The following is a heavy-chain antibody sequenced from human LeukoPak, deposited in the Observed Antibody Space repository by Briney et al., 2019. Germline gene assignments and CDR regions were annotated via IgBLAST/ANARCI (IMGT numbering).Heavy chain of an antibody. CDR3: ARDRESDSGYYYFDY. CDR2: INPNSGGT. V-gene: IGHV1-2*04. J-gene: IGHJ4*02. D-gene: IGHD3-22*01. Sequence: ASVKVSCKASGYTFTVYYMHWVRQAPGQGLEWMGWINPNSGGTNYAQKFQGWVTMTKDTSISAAYMELSRLRSDDTAVYYCARDRESDSGYYYFDYWGQGTLVTVSS. CDR1: GYTFTVYY.